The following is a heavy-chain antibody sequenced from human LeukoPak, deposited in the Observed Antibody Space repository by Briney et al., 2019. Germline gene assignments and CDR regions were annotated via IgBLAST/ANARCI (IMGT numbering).Heavy chain of an antibody. CDR2: ISYDGSNK. D-gene: IGHD3-10*01. CDR1: GFTFSSYG. V-gene: IGHV3-30*18. J-gene: IGHJ4*02. CDR3: AKGDPYYYGSFDY. Sequence: QPGRSLRLSCAASGFTFSSYGMHWVRQAPGKGLEWVAVISYDGSNKYYADSVKGRFTISRDNSKNTLYLQMNSLRAEDTAVYYCAKGDPYYYGSFDYWGQGTLSPSPQ.